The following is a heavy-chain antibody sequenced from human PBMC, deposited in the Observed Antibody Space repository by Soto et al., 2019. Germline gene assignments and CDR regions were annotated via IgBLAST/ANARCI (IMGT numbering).Heavy chain of an antibody. Sequence: QVQLQESGPGLVKPSQTLSLTCTVIGGCIRSPNYYWNWIRQHPGKGLEWIGNIYYNGSTNYTPSLKSRAVISLDTSKNQFSLKLNSVTAADTAVYYCARDAPLWFGELSHWGQGTLVTVSS. CDR2: IYYNGST. J-gene: IGHJ4*02. CDR1: GGCIRSPNYY. V-gene: IGHV4-31*03. CDR3: ARDAPLWFGELSH. D-gene: IGHD3-10*01.